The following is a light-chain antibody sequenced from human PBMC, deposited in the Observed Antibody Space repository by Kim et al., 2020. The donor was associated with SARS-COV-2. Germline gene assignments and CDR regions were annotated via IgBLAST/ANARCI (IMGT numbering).Light chain of an antibody. CDR1: QGVGSN. CDR3: QQYNNWPPWT. J-gene: IGKJ1*01. V-gene: IGKV3-15*01. CDR2: GAS. Sequence: SPGERAALACGASQGVGSNLAWNRQKLGQATRLLIYGASTRATGIPARFSGSGSGTEFTLTISSLQSEDFAVYYCQQYNNWPPWTFGQGTKVDIK.